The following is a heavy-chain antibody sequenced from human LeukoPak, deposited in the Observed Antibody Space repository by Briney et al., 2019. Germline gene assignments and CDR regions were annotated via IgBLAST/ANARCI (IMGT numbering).Heavy chain of an antibody. D-gene: IGHD6-19*01. CDR2: TRNKANSYTT. CDR3: ARSQHSRLAVAGGGGDYYYYGMDV. Sequence: PGGSLRLSCAASGFTFSDHYMDWVRQAPGKGLEWVGRTRNKANSYTTEYAASVKGRFTISRDDSKKPLYLQMNSLKTEDTAVYYCARSQHSRLAVAGGGGDYYYYGMDVWGQGTTVTVSS. CDR1: GFTFSDHY. J-gene: IGHJ6*02. V-gene: IGHV3-72*01.